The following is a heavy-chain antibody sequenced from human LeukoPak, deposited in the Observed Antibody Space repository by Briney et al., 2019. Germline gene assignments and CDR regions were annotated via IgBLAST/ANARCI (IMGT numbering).Heavy chain of an antibody. D-gene: IGHD5-18*01. J-gene: IGHJ4*02. CDR3: ARSAVNTGDFDY. CDR1: GGSISSSSYY. Sequence: SETLSLTCTVSGGSISSSSYYWGWIRQPPGKGLEWIGSIYYSGSTYYNPSLKSRVTISVDTSKNQFSLNLSSVTAADTAVYYCARSAVNTGDFDYWGQGTLVTVSS. CDR2: IYYSGST. V-gene: IGHV4-39*07.